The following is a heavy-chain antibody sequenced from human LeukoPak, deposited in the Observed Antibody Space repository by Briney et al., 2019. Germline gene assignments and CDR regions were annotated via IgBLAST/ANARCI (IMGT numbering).Heavy chain of an antibody. J-gene: IGHJ4*02. V-gene: IGHV3-23*01. CDR1: GFTFSTFW. D-gene: IGHD2-21*02. CDR3: AKGDGDGCYSPVDY. Sequence: PGGSLRLSCVTSGFTFSTFWMNWVRQAPGKGLEWVSVISGSAGSTFYADSVKGRLTISRDNSKNTLSLQMSSLRAEDTAVYYCAKGDGDGCYSPVDYWGQGTLVTVSS. CDR2: ISGSAGST.